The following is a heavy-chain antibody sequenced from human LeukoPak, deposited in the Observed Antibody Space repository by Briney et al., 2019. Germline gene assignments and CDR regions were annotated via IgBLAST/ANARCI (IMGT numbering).Heavy chain of an antibody. J-gene: IGHJ6*03. V-gene: IGHV1-69*13. CDR2: IIPIFGTA. D-gene: IGHD2-2*01. CDR3: ASQEDIVVVPAAIDYYYYYMDA. CDR1: GGTFSSYA. Sequence: ASVKVSCKASGGTFSSYAISWVRQAPGQGLEWMGGIIPIFGTANYAQKFQGRVTITADESTSTAYMELSSLRSEDTAVYYCASQEDIVVVPAAIDYYYYYMDAWGKGTTVTVSS.